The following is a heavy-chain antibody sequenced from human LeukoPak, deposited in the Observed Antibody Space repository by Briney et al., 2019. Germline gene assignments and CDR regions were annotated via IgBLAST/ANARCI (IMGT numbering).Heavy chain of an antibody. V-gene: IGHV4-61*02. Sequence: SQTLSLTCTVSGGSISSGSYYWSWIRQPAGEGLEWIGRIYTSGSTYYNPSLKSRVTISVDTSKNQFSLKLSSVTAADTAVYYCAGRPTFRYYFDYWGQGTLVTVSS. D-gene: IGHD2-21*01. CDR2: IYTSGST. CDR1: GGSISSGSYY. J-gene: IGHJ4*02. CDR3: AGRPTFRYYFDY.